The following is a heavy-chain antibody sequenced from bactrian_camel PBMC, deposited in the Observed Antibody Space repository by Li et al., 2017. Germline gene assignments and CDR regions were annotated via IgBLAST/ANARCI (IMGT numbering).Heavy chain of an antibody. V-gene: IGHV3S6*01. D-gene: IGHD6*01. CDR1: GFTFSAKY. CDR2: IYADGSQT. J-gene: IGHJ4*01. Sequence: HVQLVESGGGLVQPGGSLRLSCVGSGFTFSAKYMAWFRQAPGQHLQWLASIYADGSQTDYHWSVKGRFTISQDNTKNTNTVYLQMNSLKSEDTAVYYCAADSYGAWCGLAGQGTQVTVS.